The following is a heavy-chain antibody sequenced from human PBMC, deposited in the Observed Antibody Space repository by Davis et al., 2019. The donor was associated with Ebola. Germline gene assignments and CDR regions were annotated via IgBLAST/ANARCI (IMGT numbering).Heavy chain of an antibody. V-gene: IGHV3-66*01. D-gene: IGHD2-2*01. Sequence: GESLKISCAASGFTVSSNYMSWVRQAPGKGLEWVSVIYSGGGTYYAGSVKGRFTISRDNAKNSLYLQMNSLRAEDTAVYYCARGFCSSTSCLRGYYYGMDVWGKGTTVTVSS. CDR3: ARGFCSSTSCLRGYYYGMDV. CDR1: GFTVSSNY. CDR2: IYSGGGT. J-gene: IGHJ6*04.